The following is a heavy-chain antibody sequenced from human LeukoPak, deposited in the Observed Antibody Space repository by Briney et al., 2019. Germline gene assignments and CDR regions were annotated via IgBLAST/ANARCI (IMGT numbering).Heavy chain of an antibody. D-gene: IGHD5-24*01. CDR1: GFTFSNYW. V-gene: IGHV3-74*01. CDR3: ARDGDGYNDY. J-gene: IGHJ4*02. CDR2: INSDGINT. Sequence: GGSLRLSCAASGFTFSNYWMHWVRQAPGKGLVWVSRINSDGINTSYADSVKGRFTISRDNAKNTPNLQMNSLRAEDTAVYYCARDGDGYNDYWGQGTLVTVSS.